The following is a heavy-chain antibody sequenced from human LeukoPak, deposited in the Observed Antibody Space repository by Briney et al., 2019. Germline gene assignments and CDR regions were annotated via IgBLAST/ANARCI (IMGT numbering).Heavy chain of an antibody. CDR1: VFTFSSYA. V-gene: IGHV3-23*01. J-gene: IGHJ4*02. Sequence: PGGSLRLSCGASVFTFSSYAMSWVRQAPGRGLEWVSAISGSGGSTYYADSVKGRFTISRDNSKNTLYLQMNSLRAEDTAVYYCAKLPWSGYLNSRELDYWGQGTLVTVSS. D-gene: IGHD3-3*01. CDR2: ISGSGGST. CDR3: AKLPWSGYLNSRELDY.